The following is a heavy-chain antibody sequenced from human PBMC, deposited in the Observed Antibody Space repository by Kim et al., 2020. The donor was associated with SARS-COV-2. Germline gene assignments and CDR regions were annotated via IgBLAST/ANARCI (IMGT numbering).Heavy chain of an antibody. J-gene: IGHJ3*02. D-gene: IGHD2-15*01. CDR3: ATDLGGSSLHDAFDI. CDR2: FDPEDGET. V-gene: IGHV1-24*01. Sequence: ASVKVSCKVSGYTLTELSMHWVRQAPGKGLEWMGGFDPEDGETIYAQKFQGRVTMTEDTSTDTAYMELSSLRSEDTAVYYCATDLGGSSLHDAFDIWGQGTMVTVSS. CDR1: GYTLTELS.